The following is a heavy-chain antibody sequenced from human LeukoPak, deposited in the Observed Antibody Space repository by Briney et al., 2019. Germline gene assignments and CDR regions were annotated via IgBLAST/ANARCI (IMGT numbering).Heavy chain of an antibody. J-gene: IGHJ4*02. V-gene: IGHV3-7*01. Sequence: PGGSLRLSCAASGFTFSSYWMSWVRQAPGKGLEWVANIKQDGSEKYYVDSVKGRFTISRDNAKNSLYLQMNSLRAEDTAVYYCAKDRRARYDGFDYWGQGTLVTVSS. CDR3: AKDRRARYDGFDY. CDR2: IKQDGSEK. CDR1: GFTFSSYW. D-gene: IGHD5-12*01.